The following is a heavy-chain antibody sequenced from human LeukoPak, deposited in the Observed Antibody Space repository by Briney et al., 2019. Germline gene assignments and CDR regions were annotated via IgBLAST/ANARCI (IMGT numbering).Heavy chain of an antibody. V-gene: IGHV3-23*01. J-gene: IGHJ5*02. CDR1: GFTFSSYA. CDR2: ISGSGGST. D-gene: IGHD3-3*01. Sequence: GRSLRLSCAASGFTFSSYAMSWVRQAPGKGLEWVSAISGSGGSTYYADSVKGRFTISRDNSKNTLYLQMNSLRAEDTAVYYCAKDQGTITIFGVVSRDWFDPWGQGTLVTVSS. CDR3: AKDQGTITIFGVVSRDWFDP.